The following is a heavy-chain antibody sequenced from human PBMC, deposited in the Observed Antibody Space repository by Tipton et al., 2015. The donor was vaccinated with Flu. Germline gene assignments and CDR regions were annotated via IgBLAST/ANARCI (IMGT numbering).Heavy chain of an antibody. J-gene: IGHJ4*02. V-gene: IGHV3-48*03. D-gene: IGHD7-27*01. CDR1: GFTFSSFE. CDR2: ISASANNI. CDR3: ATLTGDDY. Sequence: GSLRLSCEASGFTFSSFEMNWLRQAPGRGLEWVSYISASANNIYYADSVRGRFTISRDNAKNSLYLQLNSLRAEDTAVYYCATLTGDDYWGQGDPVTVSS.